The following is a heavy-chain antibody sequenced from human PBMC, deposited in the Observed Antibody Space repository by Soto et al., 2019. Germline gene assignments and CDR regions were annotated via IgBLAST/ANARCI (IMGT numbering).Heavy chain of an antibody. D-gene: IGHD4-4*01. CDR3: ARLPYIFTVTTSGVDV. CDR1: GFTFSSYS. Sequence: GGSLRLSCAASGFTFSSYSMNWVRQAPGKGLEWVSSISSSSSYIYYADSVKGRFTISRDNAKNSLYLQMNSLRAEDTAVYYCARLPYIFTVTTSGVDVWGKGTTVTVSS. CDR2: ISSSSSYI. J-gene: IGHJ6*04. V-gene: IGHV3-21*01.